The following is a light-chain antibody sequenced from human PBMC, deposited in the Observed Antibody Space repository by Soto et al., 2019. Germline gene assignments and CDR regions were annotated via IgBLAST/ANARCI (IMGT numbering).Light chain of an antibody. V-gene: IGLV1-44*01. J-gene: IGLJ2*01. CDR2: INN. CDR1: SSNIGSNT. Sequence: QSVLTQPPSASGTPGQRVTISCSGSSSNIGSNTVNWYQQLPGPAPKLLIYINNHRPSGVPDRFSGSKSGTSASMAISGLQFEDEAEYYCAAWDDSMNGVVFGGGTKLTVL. CDR3: AAWDDSMNGVV.